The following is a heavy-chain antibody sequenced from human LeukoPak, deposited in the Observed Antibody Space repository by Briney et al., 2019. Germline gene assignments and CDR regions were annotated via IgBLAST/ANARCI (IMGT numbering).Heavy chain of an antibody. CDR2: IIPIFGTA. D-gene: IGHD6-6*01. CDR3: ARDHVGAALLPAYFDY. J-gene: IGHJ4*02. CDR1: GGTFSSYA. Sequence: SVKVSCKASGGTFSSYAISWVRQAHGQGLEWMGRIIPIFGTANYAQKFQGRVTITTDESTSTAYMELSSLRSEDTAVYYCARDHVGAALLPAYFDYWGQGTLVTVSS. V-gene: IGHV1-69*05.